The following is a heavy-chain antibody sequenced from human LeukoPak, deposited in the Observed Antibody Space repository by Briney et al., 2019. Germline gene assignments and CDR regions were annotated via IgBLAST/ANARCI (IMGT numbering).Heavy chain of an antibody. J-gene: IGHJ5*02. Sequence: GGSLRLSCAASGFNFSNYWMSWVRQAPGKGLEWVANMEYDGSEIYYVDSVKGRFTMSRDNAKSSLYLQMNSLRVEDTAVYYCAREISSWYRTEGRFDPWGQGTLVTVSS. D-gene: IGHD6-13*01. CDR1: GFNFSNYW. CDR3: AREISSWYRTEGRFDP. V-gene: IGHV3-7*01. CDR2: MEYDGSEI.